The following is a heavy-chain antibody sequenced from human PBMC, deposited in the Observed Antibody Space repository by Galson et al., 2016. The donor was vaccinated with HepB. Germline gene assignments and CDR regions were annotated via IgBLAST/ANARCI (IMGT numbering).Heavy chain of an antibody. V-gene: IGHV1-69*06. CDR1: GDSPRTYA. CDR2: IIPTFASA. D-gene: IGHD6-25*01. CDR3: ASPRESGYAWGMDV. J-gene: IGHJ6*02. Sequence: SVKVSCKASGDSPRTYAINWVRQAPGQGLEWLGGIIPTFASAHYAPMSQSRIVITVDKSTNTAYLEMGSLRPDDSAVFFCASPRESGYAWGMDVWGQGTTVIVSS.